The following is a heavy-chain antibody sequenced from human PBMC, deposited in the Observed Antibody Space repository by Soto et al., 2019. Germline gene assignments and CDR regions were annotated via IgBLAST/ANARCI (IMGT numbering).Heavy chain of an antibody. J-gene: IGHJ5*02. D-gene: IGHD6-13*01. CDR1: GFTFSSYW. CDR3: SRVSRWAAGGSS. Sequence: EVQLVESGGGLVQPGGSLRLSCVASGFTFSSYWMSWALQVPGRGLEWLAKIKQDGSEKNYVDSVRGRFTISRDNAKSSLYLEMNSLRADDTAVYFCSRVSRWAAGGSSWGQGTLVTVSS. CDR2: IKQDGSEK. V-gene: IGHV3-7*03.